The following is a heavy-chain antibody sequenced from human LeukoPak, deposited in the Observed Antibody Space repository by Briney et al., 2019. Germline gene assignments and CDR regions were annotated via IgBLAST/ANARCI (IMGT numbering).Heavy chain of an antibody. CDR2: IIPIFGTA. Sequence: SVKVSCKASGGTFSSYAISWVRQAPGQGLEWMGRIIPIFGTANYAQKFQGRVTITTDESTSTAYMELSSPRSEDTAVYYCARGYDSSGYHWFDPWGQGTLVTVSS. V-gene: IGHV1-69*05. J-gene: IGHJ5*02. CDR3: ARGYDSSGYHWFDP. D-gene: IGHD3-22*01. CDR1: GGTFSSYA.